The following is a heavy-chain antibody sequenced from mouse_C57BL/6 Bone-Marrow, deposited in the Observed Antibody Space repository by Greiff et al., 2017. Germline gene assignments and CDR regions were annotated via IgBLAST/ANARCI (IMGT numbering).Heavy chain of an antibody. CDR3: ARIRGDGYYFDY. D-gene: IGHD2-3*01. V-gene: IGHV1-53*01. CDR1: GYTFTSYW. CDR2: INPSNGGT. Sequence: QVQLQQPGTELVKPGASVKLSCKASGYTFTSYWMHWVKQRPGQGLEWIGNINPSNGGTNYNEKFKSKATLTVYKSSSTAYMQLSSLTSEDSAVYYCARIRGDGYYFDYWGQGTTLTVSS. J-gene: IGHJ2*01.